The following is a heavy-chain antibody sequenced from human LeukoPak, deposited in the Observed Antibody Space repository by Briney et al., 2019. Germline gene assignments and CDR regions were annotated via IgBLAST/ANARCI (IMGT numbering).Heavy chain of an antibody. D-gene: IGHD2-21*01. Sequence: SQTLSLTCTVSGGSISSGSYYWSWIRQPAGKGLEWIGRIYTSGSTNYNPSLKGRVTISVDTSKNQFSLKLSSVTAADTAVYYCARSPYCGGDCNYYYYYYMDVWGKGTTVTVSS. V-gene: IGHV4-61*02. CDR1: GGSISSGSYY. CDR2: IYTSGST. CDR3: ARSPYCGGDCNYYYYYYMDV. J-gene: IGHJ6*03.